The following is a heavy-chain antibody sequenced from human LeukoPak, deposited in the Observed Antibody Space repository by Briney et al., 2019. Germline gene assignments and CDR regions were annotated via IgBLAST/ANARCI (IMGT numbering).Heavy chain of an antibody. Sequence: GGSLRLSCAASGFTFSSYAMHWVRQAPGKGLEWVAVISYDGSNKYYADSVKGRFTISRGNSKNTLYLQMNSLRAEDTAVYYCARGPRITGTDYWSQGTLVTVSS. J-gene: IGHJ4*02. CDR3: ARGPRITGTDY. V-gene: IGHV3-30-3*01. CDR2: ISYDGSNK. CDR1: GFTFSSYA. D-gene: IGHD3-3*01.